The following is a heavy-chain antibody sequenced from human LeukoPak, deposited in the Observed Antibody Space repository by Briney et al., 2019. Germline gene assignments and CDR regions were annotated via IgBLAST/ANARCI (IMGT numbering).Heavy chain of an antibody. CDR1: GYTFTNYG. CDR3: ARRSTLYSSGRFYFDF. V-gene: IGHV1-18*01. D-gene: IGHD6-19*01. Sequence: ASVKVSCKASGYTFTNYGITWVRQAPGQGLEWMGWISAHDGTRNYALKHEDRVTMTTDTSTSTAYMELRGLRSDDTAVYYCARRSTLYSSGRFYFDFWGQGTLVTVSS. J-gene: IGHJ4*02. CDR2: ISAHDGTR.